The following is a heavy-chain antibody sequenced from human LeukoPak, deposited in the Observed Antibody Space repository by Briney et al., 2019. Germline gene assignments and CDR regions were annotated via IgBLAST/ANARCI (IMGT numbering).Heavy chain of an antibody. V-gene: IGHV4-39*07. CDR1: GGSISSSSYY. CDR3: GRSTYCSGGSCSHNWFDP. D-gene: IGHD2-15*01. J-gene: IGHJ5*02. CDR2: IYYSGST. Sequence: PSETLSLTCTVSGGSISSSSYYWGWIRQPPGKGLEWIGSIYYSGSTYYNPSLKSRVTISVDTSKNQFSLKLSSVTAADTAVYYCGRSTYCSGGSCSHNWFDPWGQGTLVTVSS.